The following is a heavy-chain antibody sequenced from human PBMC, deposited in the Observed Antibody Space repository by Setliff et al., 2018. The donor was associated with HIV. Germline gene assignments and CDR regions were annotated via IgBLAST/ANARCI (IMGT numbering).Heavy chain of an antibody. J-gene: IGHJ1*01. CDR3: ATEPGYSSTWYSESFQR. CDR1: GYTLTELS. V-gene: IGHV1-24*01. D-gene: IGHD6-13*01. Sequence: ASVKVSCKISGYTLTELSIHWVRQAPGKGLEWMANFDPEDGETFYAQKFQGRLTMTEDTSTDTAYMELSSLRSDDTAMYYCATEPGYSSTWYSESFQRWGQGTVVTVSS. CDR2: FDPEDGET.